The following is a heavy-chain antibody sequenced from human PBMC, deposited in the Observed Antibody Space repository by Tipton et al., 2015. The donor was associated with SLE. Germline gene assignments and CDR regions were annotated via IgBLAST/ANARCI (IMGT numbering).Heavy chain of an antibody. V-gene: IGHV4-31*03. D-gene: IGHD2-2*01. CDR2: IYYSGNT. Sequence: TLSLTCTVSGGSISSGGYYWTWIRQLPGKGLEWIGYIYYSGNTYYNPSLGSRLTTSVDTSKNQFSLKLSSVTAADTAVYYCAREGCSSTSCYGYYYMDVWGKGTTVTVSS. J-gene: IGHJ6*03. CDR3: AREGCSSTSCYGYYYMDV. CDR1: GGSISSGGYY.